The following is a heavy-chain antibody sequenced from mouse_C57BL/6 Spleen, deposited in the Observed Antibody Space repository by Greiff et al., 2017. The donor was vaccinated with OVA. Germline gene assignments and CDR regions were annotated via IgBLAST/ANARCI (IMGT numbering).Heavy chain of an antibody. D-gene: IGHD1-1*01. V-gene: IGHV5-6*01. CDR1: GFTFSSYG. CDR2: ISSGGSYT. CDR3: ARPTDRDYAMDY. J-gene: IGHJ4*01. Sequence: EVMLVESGGDLVKPGGSLKLSCAASGFTFSSYGMSWVRQTPDKRLEWVATISSGGSYTYYPDSVKGRFTISRDNAKNTLYLQMSSLKSEDTAMYYCARPTDRDYAMDYWGQGTSVTVSS.